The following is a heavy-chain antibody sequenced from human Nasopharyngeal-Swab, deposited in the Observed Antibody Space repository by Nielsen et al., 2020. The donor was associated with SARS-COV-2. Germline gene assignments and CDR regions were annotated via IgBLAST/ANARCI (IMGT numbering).Heavy chain of an antibody. D-gene: IGHD3-3*02. Sequence: GESLKISCAASGFTFSSYSMNWVRQAPGKGLEWLSYISSSSSSIYYADSVKGRFTISRDNAKNLLYLQMNSLSTEDTAVYYCARDSIPAAPLDHWGQGTLVTVSS. CDR3: ARDSIPAAPLDH. J-gene: IGHJ4*02. CDR1: GFTFSSYS. V-gene: IGHV3-48*04. CDR2: ISSSSSSI.